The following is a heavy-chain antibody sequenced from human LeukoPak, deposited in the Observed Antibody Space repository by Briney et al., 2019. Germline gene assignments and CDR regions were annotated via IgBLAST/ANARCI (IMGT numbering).Heavy chain of an antibody. Sequence: PGGSLRLSCAASGFTFSSYAMHWVRQAPGKGLEWVAVISYDGSNKYYADSVKGRFTISRDNSKNTLYLQMNSLRAEDTAVYYCAGGSYGGNFWGQGTLVTVSS. V-gene: IGHV3-30*04. D-gene: IGHD1-26*01. CDR2: ISYDGSNK. CDR3: AGGSYGGNF. CDR1: GFTFSSYA. J-gene: IGHJ4*02.